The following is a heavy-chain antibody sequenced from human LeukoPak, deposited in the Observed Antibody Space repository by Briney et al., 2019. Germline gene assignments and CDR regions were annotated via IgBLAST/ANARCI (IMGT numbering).Heavy chain of an antibody. J-gene: IGHJ4*02. D-gene: IGHD6-13*01. Sequence: ASVKVSCKASGGTFSSYAISWVRQAPGQGLEWMGGIIPIFGTANYAQKFQGRVTITADESTSTAYMELSSLRSEDTAVYYCARGGFSSSWFLFELGYFDYWGQGTLVTVPS. CDR1: GGTFSSYA. CDR2: IIPIFGTA. CDR3: ARGGFSSSWFLFELGYFDY. V-gene: IGHV1-69*13.